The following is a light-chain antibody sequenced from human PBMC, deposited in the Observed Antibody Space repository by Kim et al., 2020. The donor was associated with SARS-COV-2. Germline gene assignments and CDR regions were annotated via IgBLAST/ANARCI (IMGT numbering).Light chain of an antibody. CDR3: LQDYKYPWT. V-gene: IGKV1-6*01. Sequence: ASVGDRVTFTGRSRQDIENDLSWYQQKPGQAPKLLIYAASSLQSGVPSRFSGSGSGTDFTLTISSLQPDDFATYYCLQDYKYPWTFGQGTKVDIK. CDR1: QDIEND. J-gene: IGKJ1*01. CDR2: AAS.